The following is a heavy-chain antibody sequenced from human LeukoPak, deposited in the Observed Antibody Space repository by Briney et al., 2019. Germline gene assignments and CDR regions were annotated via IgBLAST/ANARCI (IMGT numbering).Heavy chain of an antibody. D-gene: IGHD3-9*01. V-gene: IGHV3-23*01. Sequence: GGSLRLSCAASGFTFSGYAMSWVRQAPGKGLEWVSAISGSGGSTYYADSVKGRFTISRDNSKNTLYLQMNSLRAEDTAVYYCAKDWLLGYYYGMDVWGKGTTVTVSS. CDR3: AKDWLLGYYYGMDV. CDR1: GFTFSGYA. CDR2: ISGSGGST. J-gene: IGHJ6*04.